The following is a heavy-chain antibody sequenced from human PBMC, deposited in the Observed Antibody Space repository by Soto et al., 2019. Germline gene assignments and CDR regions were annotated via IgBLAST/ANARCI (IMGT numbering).Heavy chain of an antibody. CDR2: ISPGGDIT. CDR1: GFSFRDHY. D-gene: IGHD3-16*01. V-gene: IGHV3-11*01. J-gene: IGHJ4*02. CDR3: TRDPRITDF. Sequence: GGALRLSCAASGFSFRDHYMTWIRQAPGKGLELLSYISPGGDITNYVDSVKGRFTISRDNAKNSLFLHMNSLRAEDTAVYYCTRDPRITDFWGQGTLVPVSS.